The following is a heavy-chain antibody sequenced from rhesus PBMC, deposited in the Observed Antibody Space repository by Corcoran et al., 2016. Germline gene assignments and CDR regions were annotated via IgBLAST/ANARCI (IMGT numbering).Heavy chain of an antibody. CDR2: INTGGGST. V-gene: IGHV3-22*01. D-gene: IGHD2-21*01. CDR3: AKDSGRLLYGLDS. Sequence: EVQLVESGGGLVQPGGSLRLSCTGSGFTFSSYYMYWIRQAAGRGVQCVSAINTGGGSTWYPDSVKGRFTISKENAKNTLYLQMDSLRAEDTAVYYCAKDSGRLLYGLDSWGQGVVVTVSS. CDR1: GFTFSSYY. J-gene: IGHJ6*01.